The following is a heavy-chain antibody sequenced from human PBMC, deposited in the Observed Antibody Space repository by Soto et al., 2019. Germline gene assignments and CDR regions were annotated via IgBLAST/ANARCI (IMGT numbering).Heavy chain of an antibody. CDR2: ISAYNGNT. J-gene: IGHJ5*02. V-gene: IGHV1-18*01. Sequence: QVQLVQSGAEVKKPGASVKVSCKASGYTFTSYGISWVRQAPGQGLEWMGWISAYNGNTNYAQKLQGRVTMTTDTSTSTAYMELRSLRSDDTAVCYCARDQRAMVRGVIINTNWFDPWGQGTLVTVSS. CDR1: GYTFTSYG. D-gene: IGHD3-10*01. CDR3: ARDQRAMVRGVIINTNWFDP.